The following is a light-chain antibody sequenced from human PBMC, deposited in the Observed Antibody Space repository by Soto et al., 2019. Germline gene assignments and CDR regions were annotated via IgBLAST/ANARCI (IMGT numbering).Light chain of an antibody. CDR3: QTWGADSVI. CDR1: SGHSSYA. Sequence: QSVLTQSPSASASLGASVKLTCTLSSGHSSYAIAWHQQQPEKGPRFLMKLNSDGSHSKGDGLSDRFSGSSSGAERYLPISSLQSEDEADYYCQTWGADSVIFGGGTKLTVL. V-gene: IGLV4-69*01. J-gene: IGLJ2*01. CDR2: LNSDGSH.